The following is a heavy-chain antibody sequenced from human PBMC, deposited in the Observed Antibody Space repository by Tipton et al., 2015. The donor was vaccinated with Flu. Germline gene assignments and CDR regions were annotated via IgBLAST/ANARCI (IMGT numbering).Heavy chain of an antibody. CDR3: ARDDWFTGSGWSVLDY. V-gene: IGHV3-7*01. D-gene: IGHD6-19*01. CDR1: GFTFSSYW. J-gene: IGHJ4*02. Sequence: SLRLSCAVSGFTFSSYWMSWVRQAPGKGLEWVANIKQDGSEKYYVDSVKGRFTISRDNAKNSLYLQMNSLRAEDTAVYYCARDDWFTGSGWSVLDYWGQGTLVTVSS. CDR2: IKQDGSEK.